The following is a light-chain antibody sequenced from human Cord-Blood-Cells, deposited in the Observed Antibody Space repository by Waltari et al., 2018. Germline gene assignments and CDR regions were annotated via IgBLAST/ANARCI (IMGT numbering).Light chain of an antibody. Sequence: DIQMNQSPSSLSAFVGDRVTITCQASQDISNYLNWYQQKPGKAPKLLIYDASNLETGVPSRFSGSGSRTDFTFTIISLQPEDIATYYCQQYDNLPYTFGQGTKLEIK. CDR3: QQYDNLPYT. CDR1: QDISNY. CDR2: DAS. J-gene: IGKJ2*01. V-gene: IGKV1-33*01.